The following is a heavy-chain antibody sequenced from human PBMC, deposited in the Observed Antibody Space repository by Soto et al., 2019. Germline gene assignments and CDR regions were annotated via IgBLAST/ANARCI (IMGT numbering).Heavy chain of an antibody. CDR2: INHSGST. V-gene: IGHV4-34*01. D-gene: IGHD2-21*01. CDR3: AYSAY. Sequence: SSETLSLTCAVYGGSFSDYYWSWIRQPPGKGLEWIGEINHSGSTNYNPSLKSRVTMSLDTSKNQFSLKLSSVTAADTAVYFCAYSAYWGQGTLVTVSS. CDR1: GGSFSDYY. J-gene: IGHJ4*02.